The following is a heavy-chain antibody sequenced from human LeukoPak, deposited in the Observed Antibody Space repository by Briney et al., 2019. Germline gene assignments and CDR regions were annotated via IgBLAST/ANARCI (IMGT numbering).Heavy chain of an antibody. D-gene: IGHD1-26*01. CDR3: ARVNLRGSQYNWFDP. CDR2: ITPIIDSA. V-gene: IGHV1-69*08. J-gene: IGHJ5*02. CDR1: GGTLTSHT. Sequence: ASVKVSCKASGGTLTSHTFSWVRPAPGQGLEWMGRITPIIDSAKYAENFQDRVTITADKSTSTVYMELSSLRSEDTAVYFCARVNLRGSQYNWFDPWGQGTLVTVSS.